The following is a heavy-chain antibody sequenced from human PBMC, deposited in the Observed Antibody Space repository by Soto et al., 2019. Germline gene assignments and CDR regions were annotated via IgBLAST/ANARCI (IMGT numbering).Heavy chain of an antibody. CDR2: ISYDGSNK. CDR1: GFTFSSYG. V-gene: IGHV3-30*18. CDR3: AKVGRWLQLVY. Sequence: GGSLRLSCAASGFTFSSYGMHWVRQAPGKGLEWVAVISYDGSNKYYADSVKGRFTISRDNSKNTLYLQMNSLRAEDTAVYYCAKVGRWLQLVYWGQGTIVTVYS. J-gene: IGHJ4*02. D-gene: IGHD5-12*01.